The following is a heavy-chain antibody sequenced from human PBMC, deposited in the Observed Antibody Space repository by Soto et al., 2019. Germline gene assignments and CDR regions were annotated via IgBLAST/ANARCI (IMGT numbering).Heavy chain of an antibody. Sequence: QITLKESGPTLVKPTQTLTLTCTVSGFSLSTSAVGVAWIRQPPGKALEWLALIYWSDDNRYSPSLKSRLTITMDTSKNQVILTLTNMDPVDTAMYYCARTSGSHHATWGQGTRVTASS. J-gene: IGHJ5*02. D-gene: IGHD1-1*01. CDR1: GFSLSTSAVG. V-gene: IGHV2-5*01. CDR2: IYWSDDN. CDR3: ARTSGSHHAT.